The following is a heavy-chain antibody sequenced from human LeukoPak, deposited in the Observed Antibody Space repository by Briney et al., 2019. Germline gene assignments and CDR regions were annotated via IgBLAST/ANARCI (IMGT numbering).Heavy chain of an antibody. CDR1: GYTFTGHY. CDR3: VRDRAQLEDIEC. D-gene: IGHD1-1*01. Sequence: ASVKVSCKTSGYTFTGHYMHWVRQAPGQGPEWMGWINPNSGATNYAQKFQGRVTMTRDTSIRTAYMEVSWLRSDDTAVYWCVRDRAQLEDIECWGQGTLVTVSS. CDR2: INPNSGAT. J-gene: IGHJ4*02. V-gene: IGHV1-2*02.